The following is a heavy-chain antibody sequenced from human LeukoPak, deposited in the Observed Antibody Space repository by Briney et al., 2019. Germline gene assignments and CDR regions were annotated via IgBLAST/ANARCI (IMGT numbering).Heavy chain of an antibody. V-gene: IGHV1-2*02. CDR3: ARDLVVGGTRYFDS. J-gene: IGHJ4*02. CDR2: INPNSGGT. CDR1: GYTFTSYG. Sequence: ASVKVSCKASGYTFTSYGISWVRQAPGQGLEWMGWINPNSGGTDYAQKFQGRVTKTRDTSISTAYMELSRLRSDDTAVYYCARDLVVGGTRYFDSWGQGTLVTVSS. D-gene: IGHD1-26*01.